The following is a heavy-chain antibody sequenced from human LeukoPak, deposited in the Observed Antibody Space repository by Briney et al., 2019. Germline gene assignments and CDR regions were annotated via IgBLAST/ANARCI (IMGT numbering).Heavy chain of an antibody. CDR3: ARGVYIAAAQYGY. J-gene: IGHJ4*02. D-gene: IGHD6-13*01. V-gene: IGHV4-59*01. Sequence: SGTLSLTCTVSGGSISSYYWSWIRQPPGKGLEWIGYIYYSGTTNYNPSLKSRVTIAVDTSKNQFSLKLSSVTAADTAVYYCARGVYIAAAQYGYWGQGTLVTVSS. CDR1: GGSISSYY. CDR2: IYYSGTT.